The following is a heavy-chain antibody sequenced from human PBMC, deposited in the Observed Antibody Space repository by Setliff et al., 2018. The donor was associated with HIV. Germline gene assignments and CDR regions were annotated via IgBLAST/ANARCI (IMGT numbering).Heavy chain of an antibody. V-gene: IGHV3-23*01. Sequence: GGSLRLSCAASGFTVSSNYMSWVRQAPGKGLEWVSTISGSGGSSYYADSVKGRFTISRDNFKNTLYLQMNSLRAEDTAVYYCATITTVVPPDYWGQGTLVTVSS. CDR3: ATITTVVPPDY. J-gene: IGHJ4*02. CDR1: GFTVSSNY. D-gene: IGHD2-15*01. CDR2: ISGSGGSS.